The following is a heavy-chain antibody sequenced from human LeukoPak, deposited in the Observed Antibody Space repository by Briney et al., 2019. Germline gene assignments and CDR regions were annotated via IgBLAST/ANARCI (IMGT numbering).Heavy chain of an antibody. V-gene: IGHV4-4*07. D-gene: IGHD2-15*01. CDR2: KYARGSS. CDR1: GGSISNYY. CDR3: ARGRYCSADICTGGDSFDI. J-gene: IGHJ3*02. Sequence: RPSETLSLTCTVSGGSISNYYWSWIRQPAGKGLEWIGRKYARGSSNYNPPVQSRVTMSVDTSKNQFSLKLRSVPAADTAVYYCARGRYCSADICTGGDSFDIWGQGTMVSVSP.